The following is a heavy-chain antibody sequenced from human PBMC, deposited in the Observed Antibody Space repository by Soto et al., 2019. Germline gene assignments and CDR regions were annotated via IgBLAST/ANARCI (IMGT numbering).Heavy chain of an antibody. Sequence: GGSLRLSCAASGFTFSSFWMSWVRQAPGKGLEWVANINQGGSVEKYVESVKGRFTVSRDNAKNAMYLQMSSLGAEDTAMYYCERICCSRTSCYLDYWGQGTLVTVSS. CDR1: GFTFSSFW. V-gene: IGHV3-7*03. D-gene: IGHD2-2*01. J-gene: IGHJ4*02. CDR2: INQGGSVE. CDR3: ERICCSRTSCYLDY.